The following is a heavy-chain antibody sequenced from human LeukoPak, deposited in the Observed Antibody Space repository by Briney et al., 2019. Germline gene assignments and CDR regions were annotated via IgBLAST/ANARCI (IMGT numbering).Heavy chain of an antibody. Sequence: GGSLRLSCAASGFSVSSNFMNWVRQAPGKGLEWVSAITGSGGRTYYADSVKGRFTISRDNSKNTLYLQMNSLRAEDTAIYYCAKEYTGTFSPFPSYFDNWGQGTLVTVSS. CDR3: AKEYTGTFSPFPSYFDN. V-gene: IGHV3-23*01. CDR2: ITGSGGRT. J-gene: IGHJ4*02. D-gene: IGHD1-26*01. CDR1: GFSVSSNF.